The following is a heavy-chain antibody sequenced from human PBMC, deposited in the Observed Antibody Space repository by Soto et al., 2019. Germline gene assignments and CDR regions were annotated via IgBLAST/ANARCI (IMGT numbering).Heavy chain of an antibody. D-gene: IGHD2-15*01. Sequence: PGVSLKVSCKGSGYTFDNYWIGWVLQMPGKGLEWIGIIYPGKSTTRYSPSFQGQVTMSSDKSLSTAYLQWSSLKASDTAMYYCARLSVAATTYYYYGMDVWGQGTTVTVSS. V-gene: IGHV5-51*01. CDR3: ARLSVAATTYYYYGMDV. CDR2: IYPGKSTT. CDR1: GYTFDNYW. J-gene: IGHJ6*02.